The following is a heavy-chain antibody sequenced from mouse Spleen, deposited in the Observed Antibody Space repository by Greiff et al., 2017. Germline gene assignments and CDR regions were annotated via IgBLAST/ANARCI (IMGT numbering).Heavy chain of an antibody. V-gene: IGHV5-12*01. Sequence: EVQLQESGGGLVQPGGSLKLSCAASGFTFSDYYMYWVRQTPEKRLEWVAYISNGGGSTYYPDTVKGRFTISRDNAKNTLYLQMSRLKSEDTAMYYCARHRDNYFDYWGQGTTLTISS. D-gene: IGHD3-3*01. J-gene: IGHJ2*01. CDR3: ARHRDNYFDY. CDR1: GFTFSDYY. CDR2: ISNGGGST.